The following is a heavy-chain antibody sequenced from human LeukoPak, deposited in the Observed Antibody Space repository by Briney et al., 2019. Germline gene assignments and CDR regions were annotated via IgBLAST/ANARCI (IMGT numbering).Heavy chain of an antibody. J-gene: IGHJ4*02. CDR3: ARALVEYCSSTSCYLASVTGVDY. Sequence: ASVKVSCKASGYTFTSYGISWVRQAPGQGLEWMGRISAYNGNTNYAQKLQGRVTMTTDTSTSTAYMELRSLRSDDTAVYYCARALVEYCSSTSCYLASVTGVDYWGQGTLVTVSS. CDR2: ISAYNGNT. D-gene: IGHD2-2*01. CDR1: GYTFTSYG. V-gene: IGHV1-18*01.